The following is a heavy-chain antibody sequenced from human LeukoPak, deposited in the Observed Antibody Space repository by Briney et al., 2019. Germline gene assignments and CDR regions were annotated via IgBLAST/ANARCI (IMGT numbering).Heavy chain of an antibody. J-gene: IGHJ4*02. CDR2: IYSGGST. Sequence: RGSLRLSCAASGFTVSSNCMSWVRQAPGKGLEWVSVIYSGGSTYYADSVKGRFTISRDNSKNTLYLQMNSLRAEDTAVYYCAKDEGYCSGGSCYYDYWGQGTLVTVSS. V-gene: IGHV3-53*01. CDR1: GFTVSSNC. D-gene: IGHD2-15*01. CDR3: AKDEGYCSGGSCYYDY.